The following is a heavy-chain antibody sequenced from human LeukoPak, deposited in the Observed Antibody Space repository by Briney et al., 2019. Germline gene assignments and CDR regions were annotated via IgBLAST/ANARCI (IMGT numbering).Heavy chain of an antibody. V-gene: IGHV3-66*01. CDR2: IFSGGDT. J-gene: IGHJ5*02. CDR3: ARDPSAVTANTYA. CDR1: GFTVSNNW. D-gene: IGHD2-2*01. Sequence: GSLRLSCAASGFTVSNNWMNWVRQAPGKGLEWVSLIFSGGDTQYADSVKDRFTISRDASKNTLYLQMSNLRAEDTAVYYCARDPSAVTANTYAWGQGTLVTVSS.